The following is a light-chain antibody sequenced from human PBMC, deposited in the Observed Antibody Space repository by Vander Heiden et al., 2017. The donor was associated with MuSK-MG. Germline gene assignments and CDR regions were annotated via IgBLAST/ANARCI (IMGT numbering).Light chain of an antibody. CDR3: LQDYNYPLT. V-gene: IGKV1-6*01. J-gene: IGKJ4*01. CDR2: AAS. CDR1: QGIKND. Sequence: AIQMTQSPSSLSASVGDRVTITCRASQGIKNDLGWYQQRPGKAPNLLIYAASSLQSGVPSRFSGSGSGTDFTRTISSLQPEDFATYYCLQDYNYPLTFGGGTKVEIK.